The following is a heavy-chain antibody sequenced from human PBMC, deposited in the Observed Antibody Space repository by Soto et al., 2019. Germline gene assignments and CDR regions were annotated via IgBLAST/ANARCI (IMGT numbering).Heavy chain of an antibody. CDR1: GFTFSSYA. J-gene: IGHJ6*02. CDR3: AKDGGVGATTYYYYAMDV. Sequence: PGGSLRLSCAASGFTFSSYAMSWVRQAPGKGLEWVSAISGSGGSTYYADSVKGRFTISRDNSKNTLYLQTNSLRAEDTAVYYCAKDGGVGATTYYYYAMDVWGQGTTVTVSS. D-gene: IGHD1-26*01. V-gene: IGHV3-23*01. CDR2: ISGSGGST.